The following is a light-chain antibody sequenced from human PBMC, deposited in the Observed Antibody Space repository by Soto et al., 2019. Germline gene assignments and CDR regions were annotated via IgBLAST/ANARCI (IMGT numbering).Light chain of an antibody. CDR1: RSNVGNNA. CDR3: AVWDDSLNGVV. J-gene: IGLJ3*02. Sequence: QSVLTQPPSVSEAPRQRVTISCSGSRSNVGNNAVNWYQQLPGKAPKLLIYYDDLLPSGVSDRFSGSKSGTSASLAISGLQSEAEADYYCAVWDDSLNGVVFGGGTKLTVL. V-gene: IGLV1-36*01. CDR2: YDD.